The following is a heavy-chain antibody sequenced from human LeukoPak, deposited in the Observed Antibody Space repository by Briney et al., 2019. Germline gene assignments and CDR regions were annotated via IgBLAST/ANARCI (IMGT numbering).Heavy chain of an antibody. CDR2: IYYSGST. V-gene: IGHV4-61*05. J-gene: IGHJ5*02. CDR1: GGSISSSSYH. D-gene: IGHD1-26*01. CDR3: ARRRVGATTTNWFDP. Sequence: SETPSLTCKVSGGSISSSSYHWGWIRQPPGKGLEWIGYIYYSGSTNYNPSLKSRVTISVDTSKNQFSLKLSSVTAADTAVYYCARRRVGATTTNWFDPWGQGTLVTVSS.